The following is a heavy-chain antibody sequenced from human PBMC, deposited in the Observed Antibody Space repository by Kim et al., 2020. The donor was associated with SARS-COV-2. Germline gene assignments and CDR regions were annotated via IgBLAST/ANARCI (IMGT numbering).Heavy chain of an antibody. CDR3: VRFPYSSGWYSLPQFDY. J-gene: IGHJ4*02. Sequence: VKGRFTISRDNSKNTLYLQMSSLRAEDTAVYYCVRFPYSSGWYSLPQFDYWGQGTLVTVSS. V-gene: IGHV3-64D*09. D-gene: IGHD6-19*01.